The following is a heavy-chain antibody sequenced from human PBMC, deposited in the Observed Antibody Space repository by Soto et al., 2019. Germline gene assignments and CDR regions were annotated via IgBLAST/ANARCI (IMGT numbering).Heavy chain of an antibody. Sequence: QLVESGGGLVQPGGSLRLSCEASGFTFDNYWMTWVRQAPGKGLEWVANIKRDGSGGSYLDSVRGRFTVSRDNARNSLYLQMNSLRAEDTALYYCARDVSPGSSGWYFDAFDIWGQGTLVTVSS. D-gene: IGHD6-13*01. V-gene: IGHV3-7*01. CDR1: GFTFDNYW. CDR3: ARDVSPGSSGWYFDAFDI. J-gene: IGHJ3*02. CDR2: IKRDGSGG.